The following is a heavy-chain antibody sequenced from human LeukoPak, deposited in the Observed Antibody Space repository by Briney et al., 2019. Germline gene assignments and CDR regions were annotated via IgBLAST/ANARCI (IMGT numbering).Heavy chain of an antibody. J-gene: IGHJ4*02. V-gene: IGHV3-23*01. CDR3: AKHRFESGGYHSTD. D-gene: IGHD3-22*01. CDR2: ISGGSGST. Sequence: GGSLRLSCAASGFTFSSYAMSWVRQAPGKGLAWVSTISGGSGSTYCADSVKGRFTISRDNSKNTLYLQMNGLRDEDTVVYYCAKHRFESGGYHSTDWGQGTLVTVSS. CDR1: GFTFSSYA.